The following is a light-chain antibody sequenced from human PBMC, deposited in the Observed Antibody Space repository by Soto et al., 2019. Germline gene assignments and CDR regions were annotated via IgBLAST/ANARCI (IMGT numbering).Light chain of an antibody. J-gene: IGKJ4*01. CDR2: DVS. CDR3: QQYGSSTALT. Sequence: EIVLTQSPATLSLSPGARATLSCGASQSVSSYLAWYQQKPGLAPRLVIYDVSRRATGIPDRFSGSGSGTDFTLTISRLEPEDFAVYYCQQYGSSTALTFGGGTKVDIK. CDR1: QSVSSY. V-gene: IGKV3D-20*01.